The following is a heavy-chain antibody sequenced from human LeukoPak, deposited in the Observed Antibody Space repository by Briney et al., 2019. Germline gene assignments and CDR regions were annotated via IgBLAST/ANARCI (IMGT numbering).Heavy chain of an antibody. J-gene: IGHJ3*01. CDR1: GDSVSSGSGG. V-gene: IGHV6-1*01. CDR3: ARGGLVRGSLNSLTGFDF. Sequence: SQTLSVTCDISGDSVSSGSGGWNWIRQSPSRGLEWLGRIYYRSQWYNDDAVSVKGRISINPDTAKNQFSLHLNSVTPDDTALYYCARGGLVRGSLNSLTGFDFWGQGTMVTVSS. CDR2: IYYRSQWYN. D-gene: IGHD3-10*01.